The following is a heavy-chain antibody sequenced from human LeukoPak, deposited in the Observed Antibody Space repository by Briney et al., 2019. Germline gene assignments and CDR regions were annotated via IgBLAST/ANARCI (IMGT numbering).Heavy chain of an antibody. CDR1: GFTFSSYS. V-gene: IGHV3-21*01. CDR2: ISSSSSYI. D-gene: IGHD4-17*01. J-gene: IGHJ4*02. Sequence: GGSLRLSCAASGFTFSSYSMNWVRQAPGKGLEWVSSISSSSSYIYYADSVKGRFTGSRDNAKNSLYLQMNSLRAEDTAVYYCARSQTYGDSYYFDYWGQGTLVTVSS. CDR3: ARSQTYGDSYYFDY.